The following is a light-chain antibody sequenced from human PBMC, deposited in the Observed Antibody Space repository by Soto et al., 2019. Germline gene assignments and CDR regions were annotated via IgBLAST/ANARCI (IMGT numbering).Light chain of an antibody. J-gene: IGKJ4*01. CDR2: DSS. Sequence: EIVLTQFPATLSLSPGDGATLSCRASQSVSNYLAWYQQKRGQAPRLLIYDSSNRATGIPARFSGIGSGTDLSLISSNLEPEDFAVYYCQQRSFLPLTSGGGPNVDLK. CDR3: QQRSFLPLT. V-gene: IGKV3-11*01. CDR1: QSVSNY.